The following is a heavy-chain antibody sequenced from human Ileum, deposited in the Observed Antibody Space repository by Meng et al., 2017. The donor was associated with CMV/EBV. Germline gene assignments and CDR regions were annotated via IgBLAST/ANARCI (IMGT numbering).Heavy chain of an antibody. Sequence: SQFTCRKYWMNWVRQAPGKGPVWLSRIKTDGTSTSYADFVQGRFTTSRDNTKNMLYLQMNSLRVEDTAMYYCVRDSDTASITNNWFDPWGQGTLVTVSS. CDR1: QFTCRKYW. J-gene: IGHJ5*02. D-gene: IGHD5-12*01. V-gene: IGHV3-74*01. CDR3: VRDSDTASITNNWFDP. CDR2: IKTDGTST.